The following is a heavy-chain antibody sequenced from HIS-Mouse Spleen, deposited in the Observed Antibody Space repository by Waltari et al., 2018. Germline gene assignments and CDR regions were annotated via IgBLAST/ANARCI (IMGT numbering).Heavy chain of an antibody. J-gene: IGHJ4*02. CDR2: IDWDDDK. V-gene: IGHV2-70*15. D-gene: IGHD6-19*01. CDR3: ARIAEGYTSGWYAFDY. Sequence: QVTLRESGPALVKPTQTLTLTCTFSGFSLSTSGMCVSWIRPTPGKALEWLARIDWDDDKYYSTSLKTRLTISKETSKNQVVLTMTNMDPVDTATYYCARIAEGYTSGWYAFDYWGQGTLVTVSS. CDR1: GFSLSTSGMC.